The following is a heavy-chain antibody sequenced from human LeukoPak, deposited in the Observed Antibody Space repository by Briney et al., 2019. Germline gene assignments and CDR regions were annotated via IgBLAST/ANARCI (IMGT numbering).Heavy chain of an antibody. Sequence: SETLSLTCAVYGGPFSGYYWSWIRQPPGKGLEWIGEINHSGSTNYNPSLKSRVTISVDTSKNQFSLKLSSVTAADTAVYYCARRKVVAALYYFDYWGQGTLVTVSS. CDR2: INHSGST. V-gene: IGHV4-34*01. CDR3: ARRKVVAALYYFDY. J-gene: IGHJ4*02. D-gene: IGHD2-15*01. CDR1: GGPFSGYY.